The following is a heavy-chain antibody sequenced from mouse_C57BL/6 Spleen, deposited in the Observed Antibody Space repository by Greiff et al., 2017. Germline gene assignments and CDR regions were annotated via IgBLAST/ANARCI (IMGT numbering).Heavy chain of an antibody. CDR3: AREASTVVAPYMDY. CDR1: GYSITSGYY. Sequence: LVESGPGLVKPSQSLSLTCSVTGYSITSGYYWNWIRQFPGNKLEWMGYKSYNGSNNYNPSLKNRLSITRDTSKNQFFLKLNSVTTEDTATYYCAREASTVVAPYMDYWGQGTTLTVSS. D-gene: IGHD1-1*01. V-gene: IGHV3-6*01. CDR2: KSYNGSN. J-gene: IGHJ2*01.